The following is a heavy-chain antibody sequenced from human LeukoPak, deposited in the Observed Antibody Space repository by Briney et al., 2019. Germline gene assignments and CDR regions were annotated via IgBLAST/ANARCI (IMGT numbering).Heavy chain of an antibody. V-gene: IGHV3-21*01. Sequence: PGGSLRLSCAASGFTFSSYSMNWVRQAPGKGLEWVSSISSSSSYIYYADSVKSRFTISRDNAKNSLYLQMNSLRAEDTAVYYCARVSIAVAGAFDYWGQGTLVTVSS. J-gene: IGHJ4*02. D-gene: IGHD6-19*01. CDR1: GFTFSSYS. CDR2: ISSSSSYI. CDR3: ARVSIAVAGAFDY.